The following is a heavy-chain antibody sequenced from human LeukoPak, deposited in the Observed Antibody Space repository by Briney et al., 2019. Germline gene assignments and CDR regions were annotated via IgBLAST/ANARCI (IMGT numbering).Heavy chain of an antibody. V-gene: IGHV3-30-3*01. J-gene: IGHJ4*02. CDR2: ISYDGSNK. D-gene: IGHD2-2*02. CDR3: ARAFGSSSTSCYSY. Sequence: TGGSLRLSCAASGFTFSSYAMHWVRQAPGKGLEWVASISYDGSNKYYADSVKGRFTISRDNSKNTLYLQMDSLRAEDTAVYYCARAFGSSSTSCYSYWGQGTLVTVSS. CDR1: GFTFSSYA.